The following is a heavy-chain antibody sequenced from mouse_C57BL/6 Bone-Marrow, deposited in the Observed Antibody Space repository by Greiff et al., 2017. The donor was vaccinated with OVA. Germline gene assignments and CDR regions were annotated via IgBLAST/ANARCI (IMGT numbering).Heavy chain of an antibody. CDR3: ARDDYSNCYYAMDY. D-gene: IGHD2-5*01. Sequence: EVKLVESGGGLVKPGGSLKLSCAASGFTFSSYAMSWVRQTPEKRLEWVATISDGGSYTYYPDNVKGRFTISRDNAKNNLYLQMSHLKSEDTAMYYCARDDYSNCYYAMDYWGQGTSVTVSS. J-gene: IGHJ4*01. CDR1: GFTFSSYA. CDR2: ISDGGSYT. V-gene: IGHV5-4*01.